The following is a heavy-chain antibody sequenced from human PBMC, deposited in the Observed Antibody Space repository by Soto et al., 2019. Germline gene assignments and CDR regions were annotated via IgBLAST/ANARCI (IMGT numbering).Heavy chain of an antibody. CDR1: GFTSSDYY. CDR2: ISSSGSTI. D-gene: IGHD6-13*01. CDR3: ARDRSDSWYARGYHYYGMDV. V-gene: IGHV3-11*01. J-gene: IGHJ6*02. Sequence: QVQLVESGGGLVKPGGSLRLSCAASGFTSSDYYMSWIRQAPGKGLEYLSYISSSGSTIYNADSVRGRFTISRDNAKNSLYLQMNSLRAEDTAVYYCARDRSDSWYARGYHYYGMDVWGQGTTVTVSS.